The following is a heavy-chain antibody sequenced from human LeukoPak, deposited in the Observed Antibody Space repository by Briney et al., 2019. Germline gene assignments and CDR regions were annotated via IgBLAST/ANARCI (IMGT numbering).Heavy chain of an antibody. Sequence: PGGSLRLCCAPSGFTFNNAWMNWVRQAPGKGLEWVSSIAGSSGYISYADSVKGRFTISRDNAKKSLYLQMTSLTAEDTAVYYCARDRGAYCGGDCYLGFDYWGSGVIVTVSS. CDR1: GFTFNNAW. V-gene: IGHV3-21*01. D-gene: IGHD2-21*02. CDR3: ARDRGAYCGGDCYLGFDY. CDR2: IAGSSGYI. J-gene: IGHJ4*03.